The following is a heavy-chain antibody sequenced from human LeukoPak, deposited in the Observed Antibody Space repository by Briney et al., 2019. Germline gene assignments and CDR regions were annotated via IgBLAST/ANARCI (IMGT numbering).Heavy chain of an antibody. CDR2: IYYSGST. CDR1: GGSISSYY. D-gene: IGHD6-13*01. J-gene: IGHJ6*03. V-gene: IGHV4-59*01. Sequence: SETLSLTCSVSGGSISSYYWSWIRQPPGKGLEWIGYIYYSGSTNYNPSLKSRVTISVDTSKNQFSLKLSSVTAADTAVYYCARAAGYSSSWNYYYYYYMDVWGQGTTVTV. CDR3: ARAAGYSSSWNYYYYYYMDV.